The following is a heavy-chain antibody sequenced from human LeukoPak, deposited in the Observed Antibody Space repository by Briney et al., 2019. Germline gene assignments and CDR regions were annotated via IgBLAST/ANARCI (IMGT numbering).Heavy chain of an antibody. J-gene: IGHJ4*02. Sequence: PSETLSLTCAVYGGSFSGYYWSWIRQPPGKGLEWIGEINHSGSTNYNPSLKSRVTISVDTSKNQFSLKLSSVTAADTAVYYCARGLRRYCNSTSCPYYFDYWGQGTLVTVSS. CDR3: ARGLRRYCNSTSCPYYFDY. V-gene: IGHV4-34*01. D-gene: IGHD2-2*01. CDR2: INHSGST. CDR1: GGSFSGYY.